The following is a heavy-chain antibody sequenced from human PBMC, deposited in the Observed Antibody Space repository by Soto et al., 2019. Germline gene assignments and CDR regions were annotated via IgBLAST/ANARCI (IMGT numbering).Heavy chain of an antibody. V-gene: IGHV3-23*01. Sequence: GGSLRLSCAASGFSFSNYAMNWVRQAPGKGLEWVSFISGSGSTTYYTDSVKGRFTISRDKSMNTLYPQMNSLRVEDAAVYYCAKDRVVDGVYSFDYWGQGTLVTVSS. J-gene: IGHJ4*02. CDR3: AKDRVVDGVYSFDY. CDR1: GFSFSNYA. D-gene: IGHD2-8*01. CDR2: ISGSGSTT.